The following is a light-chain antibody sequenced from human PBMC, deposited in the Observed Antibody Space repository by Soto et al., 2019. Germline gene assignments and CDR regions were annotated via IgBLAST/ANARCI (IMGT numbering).Light chain of an antibody. Sequence: QSALTQPRSVSGSPGQSVTISCAGTSSDVGAYNWVSWYQQHPGKVPKLIIYDVTRRPSGVPDRFSGSKSGNTASLTISGLQADDVADYYCCSYAGSYTVVFGGGTKLTVL. J-gene: IGLJ3*02. CDR3: CSYAGSYTVV. V-gene: IGLV2-11*01. CDR2: DVT. CDR1: SSDVGAYNW.